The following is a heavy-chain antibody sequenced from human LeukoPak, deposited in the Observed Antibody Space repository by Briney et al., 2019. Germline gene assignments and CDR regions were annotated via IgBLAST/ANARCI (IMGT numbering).Heavy chain of an antibody. J-gene: IGHJ5*02. Sequence: PSETLSLTCTVSGGSISSSSYYWGWIRQPPGKGLEWIGSIYYSGSTYYNPSLKSRVTISVDTSKNQFSLKLSSVTAADTAVYYCARDVNYYDSSGYPLPWGQGTLVTVSS. CDR3: ARDVNYYDSSGYPLP. CDR2: IYYSGST. D-gene: IGHD3-22*01. V-gene: IGHV4-39*02. CDR1: GGSISSSSYY.